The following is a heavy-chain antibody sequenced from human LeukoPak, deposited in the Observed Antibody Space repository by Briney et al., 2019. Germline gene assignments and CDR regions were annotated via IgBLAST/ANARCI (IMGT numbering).Heavy chain of an antibody. D-gene: IGHD3-22*01. Sequence: GGSLRLSCAASGFTFSSYAMSWVRQAPGKGLEWVSAISGSGGSTYYADSVKGRFTISRDNAKNSLYLQMNSLRAEDTAVYYCANTLPYDSSGYFDYWGQGTLVTVSS. V-gene: IGHV3-23*01. J-gene: IGHJ4*02. CDR1: GFTFSSYA. CDR2: ISGSGGST. CDR3: ANTLPYDSSGYFDY.